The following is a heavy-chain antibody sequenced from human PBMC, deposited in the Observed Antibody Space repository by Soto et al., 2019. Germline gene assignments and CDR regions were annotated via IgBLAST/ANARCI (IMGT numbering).Heavy chain of an antibody. CDR2: IGTSGKTI. CDR1: GFTFSSYE. CDR3: ARDPAIYSGKFDYGLDV. J-gene: IGHJ6*02. Sequence: GGSLRLSCAVSGFTFSSYEMNWVRQSPGKGLEWVSYIGTSGKTIYYADSVRGRFTISRDNAKNSLYLQMNSLRAEDTAVYFCARDPAIYSGKFDYGLDVWGRGTTVTVSS. D-gene: IGHD4-4*01. V-gene: IGHV3-48*03.